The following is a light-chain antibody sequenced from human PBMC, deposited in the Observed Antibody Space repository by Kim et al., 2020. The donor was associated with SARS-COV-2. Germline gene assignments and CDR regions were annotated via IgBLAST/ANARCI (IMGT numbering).Light chain of an antibody. Sequence: QLVLTQSPSASASLGASVKLTCTLSSGHSSYAIAWHQQQPEKGPRYLMKLNSDGSHSKGDGIPDRFSGSSSGAERYLTISSLQSEDEADYYCQTWGTGTWVFGGWTQLTVL. CDR3: QTWGTGTWV. V-gene: IGLV4-69*01. CDR2: LNSDGSH. J-gene: IGLJ3*02. CDR1: SGHSSYA.